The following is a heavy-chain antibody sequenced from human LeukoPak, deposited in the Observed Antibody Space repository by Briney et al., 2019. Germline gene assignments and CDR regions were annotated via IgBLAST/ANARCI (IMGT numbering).Heavy chain of an antibody. CDR2: ISGSGGST. J-gene: IGHJ4*02. CDR1: GFTFSSYA. V-gene: IGHV3-23*01. Sequence: GGSLRLSCAASGFTFSSYAMSWVRQAPGKGLEWVSAISGSGGSTYYADSVKARFTISRDNSKNTLYLQMNTLRAEDTAVYYCARGGSRHPSPEDYWGRGTLVTVSS. D-gene: IGHD1-1*01. CDR3: ARGGSRHPSPEDY.